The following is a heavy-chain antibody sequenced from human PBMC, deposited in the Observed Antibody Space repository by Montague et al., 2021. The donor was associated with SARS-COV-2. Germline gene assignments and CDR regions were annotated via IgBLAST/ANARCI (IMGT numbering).Heavy chain of an antibody. Sequence: EYAVSLKSRITINPDASNNQFSLQVKSMTPEDTAVYYCALAVAGRGGYDYWGQGTLVTVSS. V-gene: IGHV6-1*01. D-gene: IGHD6-19*01. CDR3: ALAVAGRGGYDY. J-gene: IGHJ4*02.